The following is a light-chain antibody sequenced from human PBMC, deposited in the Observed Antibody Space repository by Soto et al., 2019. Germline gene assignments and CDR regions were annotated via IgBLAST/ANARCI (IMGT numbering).Light chain of an antibody. CDR3: PHYRTSLWT. Sequence: EIVMTQSPATLSVSPGERATLSCRASQSVDSKLAWYQQKPGQGPRLLIYGASSRATGIAARFSGSGSGTTFTVTFISPHSEDSTVYYRPHYRTSLWTFGQGTKVEIQ. J-gene: IGKJ1*01. V-gene: IGKV3-15*01. CDR1: QSVDSK. CDR2: GAS.